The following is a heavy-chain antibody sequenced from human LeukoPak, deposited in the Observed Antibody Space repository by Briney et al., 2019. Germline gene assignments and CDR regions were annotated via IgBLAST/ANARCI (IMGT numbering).Heavy chain of an antibody. Sequence: SETLSLTCAVSGYSISSGYYWGWIRQPPGKGLEWIGSIYHSGSTYYNPSLKSRVTISVDTSKNQFSLKLSSVTAADTAVYYCARSRRLLVFDYWGQGTLVTASS. CDR3: ARSRRLLVFDY. D-gene: IGHD2-15*01. V-gene: IGHV4-38-2*01. J-gene: IGHJ4*02. CDR2: IYHSGST. CDR1: GYSISSGYY.